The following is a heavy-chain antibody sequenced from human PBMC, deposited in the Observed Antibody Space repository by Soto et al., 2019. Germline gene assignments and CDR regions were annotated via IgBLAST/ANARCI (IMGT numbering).Heavy chain of an antibody. CDR2: IYPDDSDT. J-gene: IGHJ3*02. V-gene: IGHV5-51*01. D-gene: IGHD1-26*01. CDR3: ARHGITGSYYDAFDI. CDR1: GYSFPSYW. Sequence: RGESLKISCKGSGYSFPSYWIGWVRQMPGKGLEWMGIIYPDDSDTRYSPSFQGQVTISADKSISTAYLQWSSLKASDTAMYYCARHGITGSYYDAFDIWGQGTMVTVSS.